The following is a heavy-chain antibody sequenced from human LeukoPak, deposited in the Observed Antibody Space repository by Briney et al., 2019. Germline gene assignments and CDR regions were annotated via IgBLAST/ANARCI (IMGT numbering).Heavy chain of an antibody. CDR1: GGSFSGYY. D-gene: IGHD3-10*01. CDR3: AKGNMVRAAPFDS. V-gene: IGHV4-34*01. Sequence: SETLSLTCAVYGGSFSGYYWSWIRQPPEKGLEWIGEINHSGSTNYNPSLGGRVTMSVDTSKNQFSLKLSSVTAADTAMYYCAKGNMVRAAPFDSWAQGTLVTVSS. J-gene: IGHJ4*02. CDR2: INHSGST.